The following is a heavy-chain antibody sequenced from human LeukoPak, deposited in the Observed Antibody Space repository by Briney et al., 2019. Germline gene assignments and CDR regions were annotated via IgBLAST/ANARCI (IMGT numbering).Heavy chain of an antibody. CDR3: ARGYSSSWYFNWFDP. CDR1: GYSISSGYY. CDR2: IYHSGTT. Sequence: SSETLSLTCTVSGYSISSGYYWGWIRQPPGKGLEWIGSIYHSGTTYYNPSLKSRVTISVDTSKNQFSLKLTSVTAADTAVYYCARGYSSSWYFNWFDPWGQGTLVTVSS. J-gene: IGHJ5*02. D-gene: IGHD6-13*01. V-gene: IGHV4-38-2*02.